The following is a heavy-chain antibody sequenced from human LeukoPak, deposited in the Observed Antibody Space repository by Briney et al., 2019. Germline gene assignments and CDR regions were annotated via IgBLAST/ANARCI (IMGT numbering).Heavy chain of an antibody. CDR3: ASGGSSGSGGYFDY. J-gene: IGHJ4*02. D-gene: IGHD6-19*01. Sequence: GGSLRLSCAVSGFTFSSYAMSWVRQAPGKGLEWVSAISGSGGSTYYADSVKGRFTISRDNSKNTLYLQMNSLRAEDTAVYYCASGGSSGSGGYFDYWGQGTLVTVSS. CDR1: GFTFSSYA. CDR2: ISGSGGST. V-gene: IGHV3-23*01.